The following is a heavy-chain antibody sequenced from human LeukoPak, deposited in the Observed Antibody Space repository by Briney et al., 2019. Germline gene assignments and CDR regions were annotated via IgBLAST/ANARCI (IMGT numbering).Heavy chain of an antibody. Sequence: PGGSLRLSCAASGFTFGSYGMNWVRQAPGKGLEWVANIRGGGSDKYYADSVKGRFTISRDNSKNTLYMQMNSLRVADTAVYYCARDRYYYGFPEACDMWGQGTRVSVS. CDR1: GFTFGSYG. CDR3: ARDRYYYGFPEACDM. V-gene: IGHV3-23*01. J-gene: IGHJ3*02. CDR2: IRGGGSDK. D-gene: IGHD3-22*01.